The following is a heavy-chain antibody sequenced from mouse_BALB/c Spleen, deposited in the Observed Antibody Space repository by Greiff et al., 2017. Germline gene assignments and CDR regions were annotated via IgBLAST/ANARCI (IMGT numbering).Heavy chain of an antibody. V-gene: IGHV1-69*02. Sequence: QVQLQQSGAELVRPGASVKLSCKASGYTFTSYWINWVKQRPGQGLEWIGNIYPSDSYTNYNQKFKDKATLTVDKSSSTAYMQLSSPTSEDSAVYYCTRSGDGRGWFADWGQGTLVTVSA. CDR1: GYTFTSYW. J-gene: IGHJ3*01. CDR3: TRSGDGRGWFAD. CDR2: IYPSDSYT. D-gene: IGHD2-3*01.